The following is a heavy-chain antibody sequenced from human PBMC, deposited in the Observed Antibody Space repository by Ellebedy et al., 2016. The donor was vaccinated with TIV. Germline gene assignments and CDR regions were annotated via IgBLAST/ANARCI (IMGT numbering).Heavy chain of an antibody. D-gene: IGHD1-26*01. CDR3: ARLSLRQTRSRFNWLDP. J-gene: IGHJ5*02. CDR1: GGSISTSSYY. Sequence: SETLSLTCIVSGGSISTSSYYWAWIRQPPGTGLEWIGSMHYTGTAYYNPSLNSRIAISVDTSRNQFSLKLNSVTAADTAVYYCARLSLRQTRSRFNWLDPWGQGTQVTVSS. V-gene: IGHV4-39*01. CDR2: MHYTGTA.